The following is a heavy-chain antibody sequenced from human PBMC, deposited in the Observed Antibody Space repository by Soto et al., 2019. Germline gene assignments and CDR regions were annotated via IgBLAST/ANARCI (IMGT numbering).Heavy chain of an antibody. CDR1: GFSLSSHW. CDR3: ARDRPHNWFDP. V-gene: IGHV3-74*01. Sequence: EVPLVESGGGSVQPGGSLRLSCAASGFSLSSHWMHWVRQAPEKGLVWVSGINNDGSFARYADSVKDRFIISRDNAKNMMYLQMNSLRAEDTALYYCARDRPHNWFDPWGQGTLVTVSS. CDR2: INNDGSFA. J-gene: IGHJ5*02.